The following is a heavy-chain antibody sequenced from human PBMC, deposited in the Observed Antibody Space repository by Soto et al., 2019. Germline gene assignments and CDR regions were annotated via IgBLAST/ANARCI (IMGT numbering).Heavy chain of an antibody. CDR3: AKSLTYCSSTSCYGFYMDV. D-gene: IGHD2-2*01. CDR2: ISGSGGST. CDR1: GFTFSSYW. V-gene: IGHV3-23*01. J-gene: IGHJ6*03. Sequence: PGGSLRLSCAASGFTFSSYWMHWVRQAPGKGLVWVSAISGSGGSTYYADSVKGRFTISRDNSKNTLYLQMNSLRAEDTAVYYCAKSLTYCSSTSCYGFYMDVWGKGTTVTVSS.